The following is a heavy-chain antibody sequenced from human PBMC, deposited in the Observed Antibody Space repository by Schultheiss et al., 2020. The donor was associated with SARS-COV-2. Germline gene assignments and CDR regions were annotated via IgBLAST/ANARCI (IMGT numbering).Heavy chain of an antibody. D-gene: IGHD4-23*01. CDR2: IIPIFGTA. CDR3: ARDSPDYGGTGGAFDI. V-gene: IGHV1-69*13. Sequence: SVKVSCKASGGTFSSYTISWVRQAPGQGLEWMGGIIPIFGTANYAQKFQGRVTITADESTSTAYMELRSLRSDDTAVYYCARDSPDYGGTGGAFDIWGQGTMVTVSS. CDR1: GGTFSSYT. J-gene: IGHJ3*02.